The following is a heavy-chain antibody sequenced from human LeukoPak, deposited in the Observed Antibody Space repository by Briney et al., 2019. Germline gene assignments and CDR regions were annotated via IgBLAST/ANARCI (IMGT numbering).Heavy chain of an antibody. V-gene: IGHV1-18*01. CDR1: GYTFTHYG. CDR3: ARGIRSPLFDY. D-gene: IGHD3-16*01. CDR2: INTYNGDT. J-gene: IGHJ4*02. Sequence: ASVKVSCKASGYTFTHYGITWVRQAPGQGLAWMGWINTYNGDTECAQKLQGRVTMTTDTSTSTAFMELRSLRSDDSAVYYCARGIRSPLFDYWGLGTLVTVSP.